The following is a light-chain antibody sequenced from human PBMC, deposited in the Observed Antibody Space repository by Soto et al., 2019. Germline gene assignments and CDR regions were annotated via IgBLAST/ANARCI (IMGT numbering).Light chain of an antibody. CDR2: DAS. J-gene: IGKJ1*01. Sequence: DIQMTQSPSMLSASVGDRVTIACRASQSIRRWLAWYQQKPGKAPKLLIFDASTLESGVPSRFSGRGSETEFTLTISSLQPDDFSTYYCQQYNSYSPATFGPGTKVEI. CDR1: QSIRRW. CDR3: QQYNSYSPAT. V-gene: IGKV1-5*01.